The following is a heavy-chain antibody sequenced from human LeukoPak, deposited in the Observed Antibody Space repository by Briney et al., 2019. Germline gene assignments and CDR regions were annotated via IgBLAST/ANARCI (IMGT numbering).Heavy chain of an antibody. D-gene: IGHD3-22*01. CDR3: ARGYYYDSSGYYYDY. V-gene: IGHV3-33*01. CDR2: IWYDGSNK. Sequence: PGRSLRLSCAASGFTFSSYGMHWVRQAPGKGLEWVAVIWYDGSNKYYADSVKGRFTISRDNSKNTLYLQMNSLRAEDTAVYYCARGYYYDSSGYYYDYWGQGTLVTVSS. CDR1: GFTFSSYG. J-gene: IGHJ4*02.